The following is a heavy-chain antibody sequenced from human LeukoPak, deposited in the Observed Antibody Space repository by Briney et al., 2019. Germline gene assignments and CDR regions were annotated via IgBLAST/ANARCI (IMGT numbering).Heavy chain of an antibody. CDR1: GYTFTSYG. V-gene: IGHV1-18*01. CDR3: ARDTRRITIFGVATDPDAFDI. J-gene: IGHJ3*02. CDR2: ISAYNGNT. Sequence: PWASVKVSCKASGYTFTSYGISWVRQAPGQGLEWMGWISAYNGNTNYAQKLQGRVTMTTDTSTSTAYMELRSLRSDDTAVYYCARDTRRITIFGVATDPDAFDIWGQGTMVTVSS. D-gene: IGHD3-3*01.